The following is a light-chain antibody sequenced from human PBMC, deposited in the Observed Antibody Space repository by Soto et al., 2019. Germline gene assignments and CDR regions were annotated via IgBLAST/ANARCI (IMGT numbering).Light chain of an antibody. CDR1: PSVSSRY. J-gene: IGKJ2*01. V-gene: IGKV3-20*01. CDR3: QHYGSSPYT. Sequence: EMVLTQSPGTLSLSPGERVTLSCRASPSVSSRYLAWYQQKPGQAPRLLFYGASRRATGIPDRFSGGQSGTDFTLTVSRLEPEDFAVYFCQHYGSSPYTFGQGTKLEI. CDR2: GAS.